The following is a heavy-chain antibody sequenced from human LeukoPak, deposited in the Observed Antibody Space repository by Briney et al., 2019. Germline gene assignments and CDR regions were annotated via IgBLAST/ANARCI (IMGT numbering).Heavy chain of an antibody. Sequence: GGSLRLSCAASGFTFSSLWMSWVRQAPGKGLEWAANIKQDGSEKYYVDSVKGRFTISRDNAKNSLYLQMNDVRAEDTAVYYCARGRGIDSWGQGTLVTVSS. V-gene: IGHV3-7*04. D-gene: IGHD6-13*01. CDR3: ARGRGIDS. CDR2: IKQDGSEK. CDR1: GFTFSSLW. J-gene: IGHJ4*02.